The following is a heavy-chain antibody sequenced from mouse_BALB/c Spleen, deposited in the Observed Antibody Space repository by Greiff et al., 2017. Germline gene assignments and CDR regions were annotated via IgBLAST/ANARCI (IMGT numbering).Heavy chain of an antibody. Sequence: QVQLKESGPGLVAPSQSLSITCTVSGFSLTSYGVHWVRQPPGKGLEWLGVIWAGGSTNYNSALMSRLSISKDNSKSQVFLKMNSLQTDDTAMYYCARELQLGLREAMDYWGQGTSVTVSS. CDR1: GFSLTSYG. V-gene: IGHV2-9*02. CDR2: IWAGGST. D-gene: IGHD3-1*01. J-gene: IGHJ4*01. CDR3: ARELQLGLREAMDY.